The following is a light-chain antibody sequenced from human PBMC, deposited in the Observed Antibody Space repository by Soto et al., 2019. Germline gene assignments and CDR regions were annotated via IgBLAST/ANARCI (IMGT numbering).Light chain of an antibody. CDR1: NIGSKS. J-gene: IGLJ2*01. Sequence: SYELTQPPSVSVAPGQTARISCGEKNIGSKSVHWNRQKPGQAPVQVVYDNSDRPSGIPERFSGSNSGNTATLTISRVEAGDEADYYCQVWDSRDDHRVFGGGTKLTVL. CDR2: DNS. CDR3: QVWDSRDDHRV. V-gene: IGLV3-21*02.